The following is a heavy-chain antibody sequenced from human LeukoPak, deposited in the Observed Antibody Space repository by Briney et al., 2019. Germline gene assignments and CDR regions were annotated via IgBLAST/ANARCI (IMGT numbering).Heavy chain of an antibody. CDR2: VSSSGSTI. CDR1: GFTFSDYF. J-gene: IGHJ6*02. CDR3: ARVGYYGMDV. Sequence: GGSLRLSCAASGFTFSDYFMSWIRQAPGPGLEWVSYVSSSGSTIYYADSVKGRFTISRDNAKNSLYVQMNSLRAEDTAVYYCARVGYYGMDVWGQGTTVTVSS. V-gene: IGHV3-11*01.